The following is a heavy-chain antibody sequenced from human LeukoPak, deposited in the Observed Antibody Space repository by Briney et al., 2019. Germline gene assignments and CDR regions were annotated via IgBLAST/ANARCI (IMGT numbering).Heavy chain of an antibody. D-gene: IGHD6-6*01. CDR3: AKAIAARLRAFDY. V-gene: IGHV3-30*02. J-gene: IGHJ4*02. Sequence: AGGSLRLSCAASGFTFSSYGMHSVRQAPGKGLEWVAFIRYDGSNKYYADSVKGRFTISRENSKNTLYLQMNSLRAEDTAVYYCAKAIAARLRAFDYWGQGTLVTVSS. CDR1: GFTFSSYG. CDR2: IRYDGSNK.